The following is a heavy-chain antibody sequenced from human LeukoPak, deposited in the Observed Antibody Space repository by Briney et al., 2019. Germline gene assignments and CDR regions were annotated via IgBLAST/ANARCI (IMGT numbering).Heavy chain of an antibody. Sequence: PGGSLRLSCAASGFTFSSHGMHWVRQAPGKGLEWVAFIRSDGSTKYYADSVKGRFAISRDNSKNTLYLQMNSLRPEDTAVYYCAKDLPAAYFDYWGQGTLVTVSS. V-gene: IGHV3-30*02. D-gene: IGHD2-2*01. J-gene: IGHJ4*02. CDR3: AKDLPAAYFDY. CDR2: IRSDGSTK. CDR1: GFTFSSHG.